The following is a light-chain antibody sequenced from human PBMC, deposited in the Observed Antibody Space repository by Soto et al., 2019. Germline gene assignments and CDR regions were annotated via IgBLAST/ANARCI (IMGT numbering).Light chain of an antibody. CDR2: QVS. CDR1: QSLLYIDGNTY. Sequence: DVVMTQSPLSLAVTLGQPASISCRSSQSLLYIDGNTYLNWFHQRPGQSPRRLIYQVSNRDSGVPDRFSGSGSGTDFTLKINRVEAEDVGVYFCMQGTHWPLTFGGGTKVEIK. J-gene: IGKJ4*01. CDR3: MQGTHWPLT. V-gene: IGKV2-30*01.